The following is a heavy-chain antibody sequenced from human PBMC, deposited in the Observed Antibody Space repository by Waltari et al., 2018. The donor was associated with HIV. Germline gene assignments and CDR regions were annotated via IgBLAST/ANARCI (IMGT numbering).Heavy chain of an antibody. V-gene: IGHV1-69*01. Sequence: HVQLVQSGDGVKKPGSSVKVSCKASGGTFSSYAISWVRQAPGQGLEWMGGIIPIFGTANYAQKFQGRVTMTADESTSTAYMELSSLRSEDTAVYYCARGGRYCSGGSCYTDAFDIWGQGTMVTVSS. J-gene: IGHJ3*02. D-gene: IGHD2-15*01. CDR2: IIPIFGTA. CDR3: ARGGRYCSGGSCYTDAFDI. CDR1: GGTFSSYA.